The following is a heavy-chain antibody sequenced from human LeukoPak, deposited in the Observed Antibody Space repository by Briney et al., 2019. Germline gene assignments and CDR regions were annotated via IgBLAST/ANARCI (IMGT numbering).Heavy chain of an antibody. D-gene: IGHD1-26*01. J-gene: IGHJ4*02. CDR1: GFTFSSYA. CDR3: ARDFDGGSYNI. V-gene: IGHV3-64*01. Sequence: GGSLRLSCAASGFTFSSYAMHWVRQAPGKGLEYVSAISSNGGSTYYANSVKGRFTISRDNSKNTLYLQMGSLRAEDMAVYYCARDFDGGSYNIWGQGTLVTVSS. CDR2: ISSNGGST.